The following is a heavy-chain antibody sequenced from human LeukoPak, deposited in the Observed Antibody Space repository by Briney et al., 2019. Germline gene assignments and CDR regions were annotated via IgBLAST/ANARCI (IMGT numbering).Heavy chain of an antibody. D-gene: IGHD4-17*01. CDR1: GFSLTTDQVV. V-gene: IGHV2-5*01. CDR3: VHRTTVTSVDV. J-gene: IGHJ4*02. Sequence: SGPTLVNPTPPLTLTCTFSGFSLTTDQVVVGWVRQPPGKAPEWLTFIYGNNDKRYSSSLSSRLTITQDTSKNQVVLTMTDMASVDTATYYCVHRTTVTSVDVWGRGTLVTVSS. CDR2: IYGNNDK.